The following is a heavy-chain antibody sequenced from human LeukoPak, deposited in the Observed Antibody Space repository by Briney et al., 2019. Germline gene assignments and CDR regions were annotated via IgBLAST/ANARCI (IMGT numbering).Heavy chain of an antibody. D-gene: IGHD3-3*01. V-gene: IGHV3-9*01. CDR3: ARGAGTIFGVVHDY. Sequence: GGSLRLSCAASGFTFDDYAMHWVRQAPGKGLGWVSGISWNSGSVGYADSVKGRFTISRDNAKNSLYLQMNSLRPEDTAVYYCARGAGTIFGVVHDYWGQGTLLTVSS. J-gene: IGHJ4*02. CDR1: GFTFDDYA. CDR2: ISWNSGSV.